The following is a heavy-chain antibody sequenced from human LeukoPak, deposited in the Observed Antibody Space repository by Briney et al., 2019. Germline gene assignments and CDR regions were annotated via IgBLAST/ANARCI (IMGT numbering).Heavy chain of an antibody. D-gene: IGHD4-17*01. CDR2: ISSSSSYI. CDR3: ARVGPDYGDYGSFDP. CDR1: GFTFSSYT. Sequence: PGGSLRLSCAASGFTFSSYTMNWVRQAPGKGLEWVSSISSSSSYIYYADSVKGRFTISRDNAKNSLYLQMNSLRAEDTAVYYCARVGPDYGDYGSFDPWGQGTLVTVSS. V-gene: IGHV3-21*01. J-gene: IGHJ5*02.